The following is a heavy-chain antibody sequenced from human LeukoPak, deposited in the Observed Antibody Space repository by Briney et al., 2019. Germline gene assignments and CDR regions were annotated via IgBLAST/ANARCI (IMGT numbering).Heavy chain of an antibody. CDR2: XNPNSGNT. Sequence: WMGXXNPNSGNTGYAQKFQGRVTMTRNTSISTAYMELSSLRSEDTAVYYCARGQARAVRGVINAYWGQGTLVTVSS. V-gene: IGHV1-8*01. D-gene: IGHD3-10*01. J-gene: IGHJ4*02. CDR3: ARGQARAVRGVINAY.